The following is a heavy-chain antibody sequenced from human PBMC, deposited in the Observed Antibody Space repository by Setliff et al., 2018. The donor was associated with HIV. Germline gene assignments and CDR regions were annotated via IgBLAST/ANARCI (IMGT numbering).Heavy chain of an antibody. CDR1: GVSMTNNY. D-gene: IGHD4-17*01. J-gene: IGHJ4*02. CDR3: ARGNDYGDYDH. V-gene: IGHV4-59*12. Sequence: SETLSLTCSVSGVSMTNNYWTWIRQSPGKGLEWIGSRYYSGSTYQNPSLKSRVTIPVDTSKNQFSLKLSSVTAADTAVYYCARGNDYGDYDHWGQGTLVTVSS. CDR2: RYYSGST.